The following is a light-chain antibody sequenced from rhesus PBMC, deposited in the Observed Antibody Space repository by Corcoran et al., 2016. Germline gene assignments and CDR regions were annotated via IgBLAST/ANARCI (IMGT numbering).Light chain of an antibody. CDR1: EHVNNY. V-gene: IGKV1-74*01. Sequence: DIQMTQSPSSLSASVGDRVTITCRASEHVNNYLHWYQQKPGKAPKLLNYKAATLQSGVPSRFSGSGAGTDFTLTLSSLQPEDFATYYCQHSYGTPYSFGQGTKVEIK. CDR3: QHSYGTPYS. J-gene: IGKJ2*01. CDR2: KAA.